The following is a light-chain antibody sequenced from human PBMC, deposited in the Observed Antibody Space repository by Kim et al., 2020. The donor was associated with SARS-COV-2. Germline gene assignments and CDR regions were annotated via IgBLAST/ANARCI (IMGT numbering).Light chain of an antibody. V-gene: IGKV3-20*01. CDR2: DAS. CDR3: QQYGSSPYT. Sequence: ESVLTQSPGTLSLSPGERATLSCRASQSVSSNYLAWYQQKPGQAPRLLIYDASSRATGISDRFSGSGSGTDFTLTISRLEPEDFAVYYCQQYGSSPYTFGQGTKLEI. J-gene: IGKJ2*01. CDR1: QSVSSNY.